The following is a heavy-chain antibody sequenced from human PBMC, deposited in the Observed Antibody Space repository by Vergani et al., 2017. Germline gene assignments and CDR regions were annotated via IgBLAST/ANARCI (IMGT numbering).Heavy chain of an antibody. CDR2: MYHSGST. CDR3: GRVADFYGLGSRLLDL. Sequence: QVKLQESGPGLVKPSEPLSLTCTVPGAPVNSYYWSWIRQPPGKGLEWMGYMYHSGSTNYNPSLETRVTISGDTSKNQFALKLNSVTAADTAVYYCGRVADFYGLGSRLLDLWGQGILVTVSS. CDR1: GAPVNSYY. V-gene: IGHV4-59*02. D-gene: IGHD3-10*01. J-gene: IGHJ5*02.